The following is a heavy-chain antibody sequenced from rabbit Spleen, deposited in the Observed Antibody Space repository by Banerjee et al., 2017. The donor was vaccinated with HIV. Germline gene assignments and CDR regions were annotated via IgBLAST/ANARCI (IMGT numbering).Heavy chain of an antibody. CDR3: ARGNIDTYRGNL. D-gene: IGHD1-1*01. Sequence: EQLEESGGGLVKPEGSLTLTCEASGVSFSDKDVMCWVRQAPGKGLEWIACINIVTGKDVYATWAKGRFIMSRTSSTTVTLQMTSLTAADTATYICARGNIDTYRGNLWGPGTLVTVS. CDR1: GVSFSDKDV. V-gene: IGHV1S45*01. J-gene: IGHJ6*01. CDR2: INIVTGKD.